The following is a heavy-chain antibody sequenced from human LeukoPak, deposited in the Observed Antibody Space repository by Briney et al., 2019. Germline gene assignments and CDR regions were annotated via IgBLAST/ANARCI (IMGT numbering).Heavy chain of an antibody. D-gene: IGHD6-13*01. J-gene: IGHJ5*02. CDR3: ARDQVLPTAGGKNCFDP. Sequence: SGTLSLTCAVSGGSITSSNWWSWVRQPPGKGLEWIGEIYHSGSTNYSPSLKGRVTIPVDTSKNPFSRKLSSVTAADTAVYFCARDQVLPTAGGKNCFDPWGQGTLVTVSS. CDR2: IYHSGST. CDR1: GGSITSSNW. V-gene: IGHV4-4*02.